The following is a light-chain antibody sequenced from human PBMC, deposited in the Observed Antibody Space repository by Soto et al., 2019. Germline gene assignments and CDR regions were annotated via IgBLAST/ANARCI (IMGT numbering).Light chain of an antibody. J-gene: IGKJ1*01. CDR2: GAS. CDR3: QQYDNWPWT. V-gene: IGKV3-20*01. Sequence: EYVFTQSPCTLALSPGERATLSCRASQSVSNNYLAWYQQKPGQAPRLLIYGASNRATGIPDRFSGSGSGTDFTLTISSLQSEDFAVYYCQQYDNWPWTFGQGTKVDI. CDR1: QSVSNNY.